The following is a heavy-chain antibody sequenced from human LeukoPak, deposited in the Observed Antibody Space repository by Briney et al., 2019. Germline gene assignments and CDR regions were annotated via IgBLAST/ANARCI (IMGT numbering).Heavy chain of an antibody. D-gene: IGHD2-15*01. V-gene: IGHV1-46*01. Sequence: ASVKVSCKASGYTFTSYYMHWVRQAPGQGLEWMGIINPSGGSTSYAQKSQGRVTMTRDTSTSTAYMELSSLRSGDTAVYYCVAGYCSGGSCYSELDYWGQGTLVTVSS. CDR3: VAGYCSGGSCYSELDY. CDR1: GYTFTSYY. CDR2: INPSGGST. J-gene: IGHJ4*02.